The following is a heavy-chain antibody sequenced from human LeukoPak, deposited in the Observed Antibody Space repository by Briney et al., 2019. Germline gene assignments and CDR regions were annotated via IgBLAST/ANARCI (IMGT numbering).Heavy chain of an antibody. V-gene: IGHV3-7*03. CDR2: IKLDGSEK. Sequence: GGSLRLSCVASGFTFGKYWMSWVRQAPGKGLEWVANIKLDGSEKNYVDSVKGRFTISRDNTKNSLYLQMNSLRAEDTTVFYCARDQYDTWSRRGNFDSWGQGTLVIVSS. CDR3: ARDQYDTWSRRGNFDS. CDR1: GFTFGKYW. D-gene: IGHD3-3*01. J-gene: IGHJ4*02.